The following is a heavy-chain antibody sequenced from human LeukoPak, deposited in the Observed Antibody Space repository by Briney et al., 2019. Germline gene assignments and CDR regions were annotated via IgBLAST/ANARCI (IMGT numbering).Heavy chain of an antibody. CDR3: ARQAVVYCSGGSCYGGWFDP. J-gene: IGHJ5*02. D-gene: IGHD2-15*01. CDR1: GGSISSYY. Sequence: SETLSLTCTVSGGSISSYYWGWIRQPPGKGLEWIGSIYYSGSTYYNPSLKSRVTISVDTSKNQFSLKLSSVTAADTAVYYCARQAVVYCSGGSCYGGWFDPWGQGTLVTVSS. CDR2: IYYSGST. V-gene: IGHV4-39*01.